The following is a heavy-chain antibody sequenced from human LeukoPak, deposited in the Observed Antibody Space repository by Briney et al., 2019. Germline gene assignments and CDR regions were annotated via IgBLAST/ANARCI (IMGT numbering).Heavy chain of an antibody. CDR1: GYIFTAYH. J-gene: IGHJ5*02. V-gene: IGHV1-2*02. CDR2: INPYSGGT. CDR3: AREGCRTSNCHVIGDDKWFDP. Sequence: ASVKVSCKASGYIFTAYHMHWVRQAPGQGLEWMGWINPYSGGTKYALKFQGRVTLTTDTSISTAYMDLSRLTSDDTAVYYCAREGCRTSNCHVIGDDKWFDPWGQGTLVTVSS. D-gene: IGHD2-2*01.